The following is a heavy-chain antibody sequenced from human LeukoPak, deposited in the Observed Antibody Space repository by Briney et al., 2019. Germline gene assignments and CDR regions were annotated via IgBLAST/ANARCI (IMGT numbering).Heavy chain of an antibody. J-gene: IGHJ4*02. V-gene: IGHV3-73*01. Sequence: GGSLRLSCAASGFTFSGSGMHWVRQASGKGLEWVGRIRNKAHSYATAYAASVKGRFIVSRDDSKNTAYLQMNGLKTEDTAVYYCVRQATDDYGDDWGQGTLVTVSS. CDR3: VRQATDDYGDD. CDR2: IRNKAHSYAT. CDR1: GFTFSGSG.